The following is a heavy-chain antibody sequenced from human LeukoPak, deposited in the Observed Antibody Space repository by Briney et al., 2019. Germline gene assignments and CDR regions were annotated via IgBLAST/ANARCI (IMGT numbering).Heavy chain of an antibody. J-gene: IGHJ4*02. CDR3: ARTSTRDGYRYFDY. CDR2: IKPDGSEK. Sequence: PGGSLRLSCAASGLTFRSYWMSWVRQAPGKGLEWVANIKPDGSEKSYVDSVKGRFTFSRDNAKSSLYLQMNSLRAEDTAVYYCARTSTRDGYRYFDYWGQGTLVTVSS. V-gene: IGHV3-7*04. D-gene: IGHD5-24*01. CDR1: GLTFRSYW.